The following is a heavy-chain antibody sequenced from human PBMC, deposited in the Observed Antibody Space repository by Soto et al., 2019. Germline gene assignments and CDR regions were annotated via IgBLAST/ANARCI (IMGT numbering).Heavy chain of an antibody. V-gene: IGHV3-9*01. D-gene: IGHD3-16*01. Sequence: LRLSCAVCGFTFDDNAMHWARQAPEKGLEWVSGINWKSDIGYADSVKGRFTISRDNAENSLYLQMNSLRAEDTALYYFAISPDRGGRTTFIYWGQGTQVTVSS. J-gene: IGHJ4*02. CDR2: INWKSDI. CDR3: AISPDRGGRTTFIY. CDR1: GFTFDDNA.